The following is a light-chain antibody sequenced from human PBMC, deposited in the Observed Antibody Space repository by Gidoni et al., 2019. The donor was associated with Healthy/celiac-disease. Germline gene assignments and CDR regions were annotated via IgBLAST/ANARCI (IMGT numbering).Light chain of an antibody. CDR1: SSTIGAGYD. V-gene: IGLV1-40*01. CDR2: GNS. Sequence: QSVLTQPPSVAGAPGQRVTISCTGSSSTIGAGYDVHWYQQLPGTAPKLLIYGNSNRPSGVSDRFSGSKSGTSASLAITGLQAEDEADYYCQSYDSSLSGPVVFGGGTKLTVL. J-gene: IGLJ2*01. CDR3: QSYDSSLSGPVV.